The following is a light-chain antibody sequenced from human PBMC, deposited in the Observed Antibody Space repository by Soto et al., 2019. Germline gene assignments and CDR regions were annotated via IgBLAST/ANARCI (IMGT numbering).Light chain of an antibody. V-gene: IGLV2-23*02. CDR3: CSYGGISPV. Sequence: QSALTQPASVSGSPGQSITISCTGTSSDVGSYNLVSWYQQHPGKAPKLMIYEVSKRPSGVSNRFSGSKSGNTASLTISGLQAEDAADYYCCSYGGISPVFGGGTKVTVL. CDR2: EVS. CDR1: SSDVGSYNL. J-gene: IGLJ2*01.